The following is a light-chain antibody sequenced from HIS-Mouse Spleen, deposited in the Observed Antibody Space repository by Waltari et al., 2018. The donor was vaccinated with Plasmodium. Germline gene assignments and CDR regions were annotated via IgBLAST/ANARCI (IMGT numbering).Light chain of an antibody. Sequence: QSALTQPASVSGSPGQSITISCTGPTTHLGGYTYVPCYQQHPGKAPKLMIYDVSNRPSGVSNRFSGSKSGNTASLTISGLQAEDEADYYCSSYTSSSTVVFGGGTKLTVL. CDR3: SSYTSSSTVV. V-gene: IGLV2-14*03. J-gene: IGLJ2*01. CDR2: DVS. CDR1: TTHLGGYTY.